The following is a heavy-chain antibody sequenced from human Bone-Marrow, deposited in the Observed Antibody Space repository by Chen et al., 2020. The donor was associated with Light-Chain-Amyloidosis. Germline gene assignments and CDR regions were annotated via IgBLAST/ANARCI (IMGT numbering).Heavy chain of an antibody. J-gene: IGHJ4*02. D-gene: IGHD5-12*01. CDR2: IYPDDSDA. CDR3: ARRRDGYNFDY. V-gene: IGHV5-51*01. CDR1: GYTFPNYW. Sequence: GPEVKKPGESLKISCKGSGYTFPNYWIGWVRQMPGKGLEWMGVIYPDDSDARYSPSFEGQVTISADKSITTAYLQWWSLKASDTAMYYCARRRDGYNFDYWGQGTLVTVSS.